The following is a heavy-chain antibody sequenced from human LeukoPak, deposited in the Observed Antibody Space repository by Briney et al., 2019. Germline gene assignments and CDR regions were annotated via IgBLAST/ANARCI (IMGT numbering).Heavy chain of an antibody. V-gene: IGHV7-4-1*02. J-gene: IGHJ4*02. CDR1: GYTFTSYA. CDR3: ARGFTIFGVVTLDY. D-gene: IGHD3-3*01. CDR2: INTNTGNP. Sequence: ASVKVSCKASGYTFTSYAMNWARQAPGQGLEWMGWINTNTGNPTYAQGFTGRFVFSLDTSVSTAYLQISSLKAEDTAVYYCARGFTIFGVVTLDYWGQGTLVTVSS.